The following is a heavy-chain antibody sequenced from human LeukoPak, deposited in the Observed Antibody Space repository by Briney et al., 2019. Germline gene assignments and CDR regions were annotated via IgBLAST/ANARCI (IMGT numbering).Heavy chain of an antibody. V-gene: IGHV3-72*01. CDR1: GFTFSDHY. Sequence: SGGSLRLSRAASGFTFSDHYIDWVRQAPGKGLEWVGRSRNKANSCTTDYAASVKGRFSISRDDSKNSVYLQMYSLKTEDTAVYYCARVVSPTYYFDYWGQGILVTVSS. D-gene: IGHD4-23*01. J-gene: IGHJ4*02. CDR3: ARVVSPTYYFDY. CDR2: SRNKANSCTT.